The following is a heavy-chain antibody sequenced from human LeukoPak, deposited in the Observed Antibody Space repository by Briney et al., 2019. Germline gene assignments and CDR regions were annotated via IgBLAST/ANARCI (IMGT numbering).Heavy chain of an antibody. CDR1: GESFSGYF. D-gene: IGHD1-26*01. V-gene: IGHV4-34*01. CDR2: INHSGST. J-gene: IGHJ4*02. CDR3: ARRPRNSGSDDGPSGLDY. Sequence: KPSETLSLTCAVYGESFSGYFWSWIRQPPGKGLEWIGEINHSGSTNYNPSLKSRVTISVDTSKNQFSLKLSSATAADTAVYYCARRPRNSGSDDGPSGLDYWGQGTLVTVSS.